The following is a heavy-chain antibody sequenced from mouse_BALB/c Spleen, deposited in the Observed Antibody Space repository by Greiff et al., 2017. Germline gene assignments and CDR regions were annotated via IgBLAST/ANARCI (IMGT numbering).Heavy chain of an antibody. CDR2: INPGSGGT. CDR1: GYAFTNYL. D-gene: IGHD2-14*01. Sequence: QVHVKQSGAELVRPGTSVKVSCKASGYAFTNYLIEWVKQRPGQGLEWIGVINPGSGGTNYNEKFKGKATLTADKSSSTAYMQLSSLTSDDSAVYFCAYYRYDGAFDYWGQGTTLTVSS. V-gene: IGHV1-54*01. CDR3: AYYRYDGAFDY. J-gene: IGHJ2*01.